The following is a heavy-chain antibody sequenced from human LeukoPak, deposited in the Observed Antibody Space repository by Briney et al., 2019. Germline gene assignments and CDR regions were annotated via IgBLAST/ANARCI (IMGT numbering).Heavy chain of an antibody. J-gene: IGHJ3*02. CDR1: GDSISSGSYY. V-gene: IGHV4-61*02. Sequence: SETLSLTCTVSGDSISSGSYYWSWIRQPAGKGLEWIGRIYTSGSTSYNPSLKSRVTISVDTSKNQFSLKLSSVTAADTAVYYCAREGQLVLGAFDIWGQGTMVTVSS. CDR3: AREGQLVLGAFDI. D-gene: IGHD6-6*01. CDR2: IYTSGST.